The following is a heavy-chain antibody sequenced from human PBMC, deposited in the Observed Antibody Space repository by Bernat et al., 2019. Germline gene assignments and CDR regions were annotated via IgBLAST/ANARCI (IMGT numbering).Heavy chain of an antibody. Sequence: QVQLVESGGGVVQPGRSLRLSCAASGFTFRNYAMHWVRQAPGKGLEWVAVISYDESYEYYADSVKGRFTISRDNSKNTLYLQMNSLRGDDTALYHCVRVTECVYCISTSCPYVFQIRGQWTMVTVYS. CDR2: ISYDESYE. D-gene: IGHD2-2*01. J-gene: IGHJ3*02. CDR3: VRVTECVYCISTSCPYVFQI. V-gene: IGHV3-30*01. CDR1: GFTFRNYA.